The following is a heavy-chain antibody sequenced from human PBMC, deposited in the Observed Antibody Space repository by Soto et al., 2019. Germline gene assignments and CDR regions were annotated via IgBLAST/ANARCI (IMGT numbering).Heavy chain of an antibody. CDR1: GYSFTNYG. Sequence: QVQLVQSGAEVKKPGASVKVSCKGSGYSFTNYGISWVRQAPGQGLEWMGWISPFSGNTKYGQKFQGRVTMTTDTSTSTAYMELRSLRSDDTAVYYCARGGYYDSGSYFWAGDYWGQGTLVTVSS. D-gene: IGHD3-22*01. J-gene: IGHJ4*02. V-gene: IGHV1-18*01. CDR3: ARGGYYDSGSYFWAGDY. CDR2: ISPFSGNT.